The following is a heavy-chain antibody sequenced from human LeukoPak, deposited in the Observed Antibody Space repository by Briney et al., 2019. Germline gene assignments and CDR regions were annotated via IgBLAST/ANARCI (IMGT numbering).Heavy chain of an antibody. CDR1: GFTFSSYA. CDR2: ISYDGSNK. D-gene: IGHD1-1*01. CDR3: ARAPLGTRPPFDY. J-gene: IGHJ4*02. Sequence: GRSLRLSCAASGFTFSSYAMHWVRQAPGKGLEWVAVISYDGSNKYYADSGKGRFTISRDNSKNTLSLQMNSIRAEDTAVYYCARAPLGTRPPFDYWGQGTLVTVSS. V-gene: IGHV3-30*04.